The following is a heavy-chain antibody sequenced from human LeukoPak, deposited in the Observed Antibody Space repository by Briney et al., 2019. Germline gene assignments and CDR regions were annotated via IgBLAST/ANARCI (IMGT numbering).Heavy chain of an antibody. CDR3: ARTDSYGYYFDY. CDR1: GGSISSYY. CDR2: IYYTGSI. Sequence: PSETLSLTCTVSGGSISSYYWSWIRQPPGKGLEYIGYIYYTGSIYYNPSLKSRVTMSVDTSKNHFSLKLSSVTAVDTAVYYCARTDSYGYYFDYWGQGTLVTVSS. J-gene: IGHJ4*02. V-gene: IGHV4-59*04. D-gene: IGHD5-18*01.